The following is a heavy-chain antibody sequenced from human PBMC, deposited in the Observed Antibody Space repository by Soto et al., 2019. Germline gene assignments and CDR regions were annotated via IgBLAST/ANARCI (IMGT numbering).Heavy chain of an antibody. D-gene: IGHD3-10*01. V-gene: IGHV4-30-4*01. CDR3: ASSAPYYGMDV. CDR1: GGSISSGDYY. CDR2: IYYSGST. Sequence: SETLSLTCTVSGGSISSGDYYWSWIRQPPGKGLEWIGYIYYSGSTYYNPSLKSRVTISVDTSKNQFSLRLSSVTAADTAVYYCASSAPYYGMDVWGQGTTVTVSS. J-gene: IGHJ6*02.